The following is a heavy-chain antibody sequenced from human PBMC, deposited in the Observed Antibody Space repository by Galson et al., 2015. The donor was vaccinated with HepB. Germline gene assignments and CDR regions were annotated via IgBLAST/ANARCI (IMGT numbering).Heavy chain of an antibody. D-gene: IGHD2-2*01. CDR2: IDPSDSYT. CDR3: ASSIVVGGGFYCHYMDV. J-gene: IGHJ6*03. V-gene: IGHV5-10-1*01. CDR1: GYSFSTYW. Sequence: QSGAEVKKPGESLRISCQGSGYSFSTYWINWVRQMPGKGLEWMGRIDPSDSYTYQSPSFQGHVTISADKSINTAYLQWTSLKASDTAIYYCASSIVVGGGFYCHYMDVWGKGIAVTGSS.